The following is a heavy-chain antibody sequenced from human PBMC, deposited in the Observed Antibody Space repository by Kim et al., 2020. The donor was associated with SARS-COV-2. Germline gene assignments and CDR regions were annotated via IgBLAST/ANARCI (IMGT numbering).Heavy chain of an antibody. CDR3: ASWAGESTCGWSGPVYD. Sequence: SVKVSCKASGGTFNRHVINWVRQAPGQGLEWMGWISPMIRTTNYAQKFQGRITITADESTKTSFMELRSPRSVNTAVSYCASWAGESTCGWSGPVYDWG. V-gene: IGHV1-69*13. J-gene: IGHJ6*01. CDR2: ISPMIRTT. CDR1: GGTFNRHV. D-gene: IGHD6-19*01.